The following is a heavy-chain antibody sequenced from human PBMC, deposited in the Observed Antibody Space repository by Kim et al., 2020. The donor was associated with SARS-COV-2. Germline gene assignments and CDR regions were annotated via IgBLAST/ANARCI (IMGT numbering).Heavy chain of an antibody. V-gene: IGHV4-59*13. D-gene: IGHD6-19*01. CDR1: GGSISSYY. J-gene: IGHJ2*01. CDR2: IYYSGST. Sequence: SETLSLTCTVSGGSISSYYWSWIRQPPGKGLEWIGYIYYSGSTNYNPSLKSRVTISVDTSKNQFSLKLSSVTAADTAVYYCGRAGMDSSGRHDWYFDLWGRGTLVTVSS. CDR3: GRAGMDSSGRHDWYFDL.